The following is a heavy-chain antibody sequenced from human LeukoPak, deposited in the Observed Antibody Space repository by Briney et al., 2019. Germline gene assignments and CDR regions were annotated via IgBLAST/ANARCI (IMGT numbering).Heavy chain of an antibody. CDR3: AKGGSYRSQPYFDY. CDR1: GFTFSSYS. J-gene: IGHJ4*02. V-gene: IGHV3-48*01. D-gene: IGHD3-16*02. Sequence: GGSLRLSCATSGFTFSSYSMNWVRQAPGKGLEWVSYISSSSGTIYYADSVKGRFTISRDNSKNTVYLQMNSLRAEDTAVYYCAKGGSYRSQPYFDYWGQGTPVTVSS. CDR2: ISSSSGTI.